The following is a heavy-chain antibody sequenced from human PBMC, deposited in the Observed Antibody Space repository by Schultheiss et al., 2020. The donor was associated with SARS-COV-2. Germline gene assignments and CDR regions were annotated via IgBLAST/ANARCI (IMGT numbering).Heavy chain of an antibody. Sequence: GESLKISCAASGFTFSSYSMNWVRQAPGKGLEWVGRIKSKTDGGTTDYAAPVKGRFTISRDDSKNTLYLQMNSLRAEDTAVYYCAFWSGYQGHSGKDYYYYYGMDVWGQGTTVTVSS. V-gene: IGHV3-15*01. J-gene: IGHJ6*02. D-gene: IGHD3-3*01. CDR2: IKSKTDGGTT. CDR1: GFTFSSYS. CDR3: AFWSGYQGHSGKDYYYYYGMDV.